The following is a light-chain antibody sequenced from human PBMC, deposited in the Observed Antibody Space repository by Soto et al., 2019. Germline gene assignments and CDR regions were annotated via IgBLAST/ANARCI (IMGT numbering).Light chain of an antibody. Sequence: EIVLTQSPGSLSLSPGERATLSCRASQSVSSTFFAWYQQRPGQSPRLLMYGASSRATGIPERFSGSGSGTDFIITIRRLESEDFALYFCQQFDSPVTFGQGTKVEIK. CDR2: GAS. CDR3: QQFDSPVT. J-gene: IGKJ1*01. V-gene: IGKV3-20*01. CDR1: QSVSSTF.